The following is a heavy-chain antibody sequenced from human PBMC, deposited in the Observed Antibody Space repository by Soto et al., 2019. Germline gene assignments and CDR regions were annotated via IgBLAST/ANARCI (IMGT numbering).Heavy chain of an antibody. V-gene: IGHV4-31*03. CDR2: IYYSGST. D-gene: IGHD5-12*01. CDR1: GGSISSGGYY. J-gene: IGHJ6*02. Sequence: SEPLSLTCTVSGGSISSGGYYWSWIRKPPGKGLERIGYIYYSGSTYYNPSLKSRVTISVDTSKNQFSLKLSSVTAADTAVYYCARVPAATIPSYYYYGMDVWGQGTTVTVSS. CDR3: ARVPAATIPSYYYYGMDV.